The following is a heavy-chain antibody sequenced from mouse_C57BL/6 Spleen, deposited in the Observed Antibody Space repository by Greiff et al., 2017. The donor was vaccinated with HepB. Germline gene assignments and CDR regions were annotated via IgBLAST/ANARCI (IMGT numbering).Heavy chain of an antibody. D-gene: IGHD1-1*01. V-gene: IGHV5-17*01. CDR2: ISSGSSTI. J-gene: IGHJ3*01. CDR1: GFTFSDYG. CDR3: ASPWDGSSSVPFAY. Sequence: EVKLVESGGGLVKPGGSLKLSCAASGFTFSDYGMHWVRQAPEKGLEWVAYISSGSSTIYYADTVKGRFTISRDNAKNTLFLQMTSLRSEDTAMYYCASPWDGSSSVPFAYWGQGTLVTVSA.